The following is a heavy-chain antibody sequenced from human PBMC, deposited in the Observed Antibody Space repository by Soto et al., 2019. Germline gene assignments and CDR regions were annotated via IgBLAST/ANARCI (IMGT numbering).Heavy chain of an antibody. CDR1: GGAISSGDYY. CDR2: ISYSGST. CDR3: ARALISTVVTPDY. J-gene: IGHJ4*02. Sequence: QVQLQESGPGLVKPSQTRSLTCTGSGGAISSGDYYWSWIRQPPGKGLEWIGYISYSGSTYYNPSLKSRVTISVDTSKNQFSLKLSSVTAADTAVYYCARALISTVVTPDYWGQGTLVTVSS. V-gene: IGHV4-30-4*01. D-gene: IGHD2-21*02.